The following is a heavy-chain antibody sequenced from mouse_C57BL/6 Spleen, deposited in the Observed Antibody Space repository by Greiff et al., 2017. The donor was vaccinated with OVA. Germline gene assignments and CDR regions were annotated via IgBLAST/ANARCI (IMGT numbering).Heavy chain of an antibody. CDR2: INPSNGGT. V-gene: IGHV1-53*01. D-gene: IGHD6-1*01. CDR1: GYTFTSYW. CDR3: ARWETSTKRLSY. Sequence: QVQLKQPGTELVKPGASVKLSCKASGYTFTSYWMHWVKQRPGQGLEWIGNINPSNGGTNYNEKFKSKATLTVDKSSSTAYMQLSSLTSEDSAVYYCARWETSTKRLSYWGQGTTLTVSS. J-gene: IGHJ2*01.